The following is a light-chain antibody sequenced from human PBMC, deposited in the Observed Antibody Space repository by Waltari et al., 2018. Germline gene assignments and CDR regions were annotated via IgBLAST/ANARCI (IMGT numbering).Light chain of an antibody. V-gene: IGKV1-33*01. CDR2: DAS. CDR1: QDISNY. CDR3: QQYVNLLT. Sequence: DIQMTQSPSSLSASVGDRVTITCQASQDISNYLNWYQQKPGKAPKLLIYDASNLETGVPSRFSGSGSGTDFTFTISSLQPEDIATYYCQQYVNLLTFGGGTKVESK. J-gene: IGKJ4*01.